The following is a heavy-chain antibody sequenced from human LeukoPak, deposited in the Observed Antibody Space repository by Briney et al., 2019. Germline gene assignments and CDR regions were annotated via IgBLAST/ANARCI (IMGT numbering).Heavy chain of an antibody. Sequence: PGGSLRLSCEASGFNFNSHTIGWVRQAPGKGLEWISSITSGSTTIYYGDSVRGRFTVSRDNAKNSLYLQMNSMMVADTAVYFCARDLGDGEYFFDFWGQGTLVSVSS. V-gene: IGHV3-48*04. D-gene: IGHD3-10*01. CDR2: ITSGSTTI. J-gene: IGHJ4*02. CDR1: GFNFNSHT. CDR3: ARDLGDGEYFFDF.